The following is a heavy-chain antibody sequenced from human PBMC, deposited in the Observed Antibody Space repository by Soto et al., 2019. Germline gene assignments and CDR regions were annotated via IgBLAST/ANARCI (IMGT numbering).Heavy chain of an antibody. V-gene: IGHV1-24*01. CDR3: AAGVTTFDY. CDR1: GTSLSGLP. J-gene: IGHJ4*02. Sequence: ASVKVSCKVSGTSLSGLPMHWVRQAPGKGLEWMGSLDYEEGARSFAHRFQGRLTVTEDTSTDTAYMELSSLMSEDTAVYYCAAGVTTFDYWGQGTLVTVSS. CDR2: LDYEEGAR. D-gene: IGHD4-17*01.